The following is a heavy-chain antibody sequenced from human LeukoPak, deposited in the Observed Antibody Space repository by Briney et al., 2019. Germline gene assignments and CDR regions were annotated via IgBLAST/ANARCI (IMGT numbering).Heavy chain of an antibody. Sequence: SETVSLTCSVSGDSISTYHWSWIRKPPGKGLEWIGYMQSTGSSKYNPSLKSRVNIFVDTSKNQAALILTSVTAADTAVYYCARDKRHSYGRYFDHWGQGALVTVSS. CDR1: GDSISTYH. CDR2: MQSTGSS. D-gene: IGHD3-16*01. V-gene: IGHV4-59*01. J-gene: IGHJ4*02. CDR3: ARDKRHSYGRYFDH.